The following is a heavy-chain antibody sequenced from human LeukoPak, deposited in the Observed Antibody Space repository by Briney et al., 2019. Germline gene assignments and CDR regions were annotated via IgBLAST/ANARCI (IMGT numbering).Heavy chain of an antibody. J-gene: IGHJ4*02. CDR2: IYYSGST. CDR1: GGSINTYY. D-gene: IGHD3-10*01. Sequence: SETLSPTCTVSGGSINTYYWSWIRQPPGKGLEWIRYIYYSGSTNYNPSLKSRVIILVDTSKNQFSLKLSSVTAADTAVYYCARSRVTMVRGSPNWNFDYWGQGILVTVSS. V-gene: IGHV4-59*01. CDR3: ARSRVTMVRGSPNWNFDY.